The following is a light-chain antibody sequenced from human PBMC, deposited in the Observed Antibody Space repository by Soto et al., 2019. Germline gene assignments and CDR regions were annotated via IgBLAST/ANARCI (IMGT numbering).Light chain of an antibody. CDR2: GAS. J-gene: IGKJ1*01. V-gene: IGKV3-20*01. CDR3: QQYGTSPTWT. CDR1: ESVSSSH. Sequence: EIVLTQSPGTLSLSPGERATLSCRASESVSSSHLAWYQQKPGQAPRLLLYGASTRATGIPDRFSGSGSGTDFTLTISRLEPEDFAVYYCQQYGTSPTWTFGQGTKVDI.